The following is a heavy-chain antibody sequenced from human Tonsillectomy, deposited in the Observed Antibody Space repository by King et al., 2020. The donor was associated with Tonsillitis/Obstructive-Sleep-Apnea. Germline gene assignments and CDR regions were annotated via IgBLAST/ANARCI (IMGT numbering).Heavy chain of an antibody. CDR3: ARQVDLEWLLYFDN. CDR1: GGPISSGSYY. D-gene: IGHD3-3*01. CDR2: IYHSGST. V-gene: IGHV4-39*01. Sequence: QLQESGPGLVKPSETLSLTCTVFGGPISSGSYYWGWIRQPPGKGLEWIGSIYHSGSTYYNPSLKGRVTISVDTSKNQFSLKLSSVTAADTAVYYCARQVDLEWLLYFDNWGQGTLVTVSS. J-gene: IGHJ4*02.